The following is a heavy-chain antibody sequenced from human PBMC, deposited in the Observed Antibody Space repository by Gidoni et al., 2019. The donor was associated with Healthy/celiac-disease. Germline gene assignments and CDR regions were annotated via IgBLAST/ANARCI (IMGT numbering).Heavy chain of an antibody. V-gene: IGHV3-13*05. CDR2: IGTAGDP. D-gene: IGHD3-22*01. J-gene: IGHJ3*02. Sequence: EVQLVASGGGLVQPGGSLSFPCATSGFTFSRYDMHLVRQATGQGLEWVSAIGTAGDPYYPGSVKGRFTISRENAKNALYLQMNSLRAGDTAVYYCARGLGSGYAFDIWGQGTMVTVSS. CDR3: ARGLGSGYAFDI. CDR1: GFTFSRYD.